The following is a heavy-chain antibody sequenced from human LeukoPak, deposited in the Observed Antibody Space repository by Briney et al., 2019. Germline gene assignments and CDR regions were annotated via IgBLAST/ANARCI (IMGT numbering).Heavy chain of an antibody. D-gene: IGHD5-18*01. J-gene: IGHJ4*02. CDR2: ISGSGGST. CDR1: GFTFSSYA. Sequence: PGGSLRLSCAASGFTFSSYAISWVRQAPGKGLEWVSAISGSGGSTYYADSVKGRFTISRDNSKNTLYLQMNSLRAEDTAVYYCAKDRRGYSYGGYGDYWGQGTLVTVSS. CDR3: AKDRRGYSYGGYGDY. V-gene: IGHV3-23*01.